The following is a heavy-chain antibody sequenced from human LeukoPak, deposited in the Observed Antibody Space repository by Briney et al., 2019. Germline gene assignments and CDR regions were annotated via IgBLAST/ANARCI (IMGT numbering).Heavy chain of an antibody. D-gene: IGHD2-21*01. CDR2: INPNGGVT. CDR3: ARYSVRIFDF. CDR1: GYTFTGYY. V-gene: IGHV1-2*02. Sequence: ASVKVSCKASGYTFTGYYMHWVLQAPGQGLEWMGWINPNGGVTNYAQKFQGRVTVTRDTSISTVYMELSSLRSDDTAVYYCARYSVRIFDFWGQGTLVTVSS. J-gene: IGHJ4*02.